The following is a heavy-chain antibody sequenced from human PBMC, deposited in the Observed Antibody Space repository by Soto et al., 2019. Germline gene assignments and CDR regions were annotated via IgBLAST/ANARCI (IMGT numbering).Heavy chain of an antibody. D-gene: IGHD6-13*01. V-gene: IGHV4-30-2*01. J-gene: IGHJ4*02. CDR1: GGSISGTTYS. Sequence: QLQLQESGSGLVKPSQTLSLTCAVSGGSISGTTYSWSWIRQPPGKGLEWIGYIYDSGNTYYNPSLKSQVSISVDRYKNQFSLKLSSVTAAATAVYYCARGQGAAAGHSNFDYWGQGALVTVSS. CDR2: IYDSGNT. CDR3: ARGQGAAAGHSNFDY.